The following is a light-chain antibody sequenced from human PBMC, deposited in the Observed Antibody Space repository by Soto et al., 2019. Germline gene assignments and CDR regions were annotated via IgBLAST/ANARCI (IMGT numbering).Light chain of an antibody. J-gene: IGKJ1*01. Sequence: IMMSQPPPTLSVSPGERATLSCRASQSVSSNLAWYQQKPGQAPRLLIYGASTRATAIPARFSGSGSGTEFTLTISSLQSEDFAVYYCQQYNNWPVTFGQGSMVDI. V-gene: IGKV3-15*01. CDR3: QQYNNWPVT. CDR2: GAS. CDR1: QSVSSN.